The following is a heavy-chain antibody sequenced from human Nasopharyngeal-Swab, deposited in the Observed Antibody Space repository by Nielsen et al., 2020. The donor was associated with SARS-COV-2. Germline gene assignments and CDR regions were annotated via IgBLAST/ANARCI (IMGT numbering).Heavy chain of an antibody. D-gene: IGHD3-9*01. CDR3: ARDPNSYYDILTGMPGFDP. CDR2: IWYDGSNK. J-gene: IGHJ5*02. V-gene: IGHV3-33*01. CDR1: GFTFSSYG. Sequence: GGSLRLSCAASGFTFSSYGMHWVRQAPGKGLEWVAVIWYDGSNKYYADSVKGRFTISRDNSKNTLYLQMNSLRAEDTAVYYCARDPNSYYDILTGMPGFDPWGQGTLVTVSS.